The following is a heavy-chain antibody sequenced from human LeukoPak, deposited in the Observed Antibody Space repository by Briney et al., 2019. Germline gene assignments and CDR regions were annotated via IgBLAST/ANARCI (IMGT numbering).Heavy chain of an antibody. Sequence: GGSLRLSCAASGFTFSSYWMSWVRQAPGKGLEWVANIKQDGSEKYYVDSVKGRFTISRDNAKNSLYLQMNSLRAEDTAVYYCARGGIVVVTPRAFDIWGQGTMVTVSS. CDR1: GFTFSSYW. V-gene: IGHV3-7*01. J-gene: IGHJ3*02. CDR3: ARGGIVVVTPRAFDI. CDR2: IKQDGSEK. D-gene: IGHD3-22*01.